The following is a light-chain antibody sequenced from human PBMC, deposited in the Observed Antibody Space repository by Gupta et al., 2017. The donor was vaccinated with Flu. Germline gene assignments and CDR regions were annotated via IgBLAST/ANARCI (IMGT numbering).Light chain of an antibody. CDR2: SNN. Sequence: QSVLTQPPSASGTPGQRVTISCSGRSSNIGSNTVNWYQQLPGTAPKLLIYSNNQRPSGVPDRFSGSKSDTSASLAISGLQSEDEADYYCAAWDDSLNGPVFGGGTKLTVL. CDR1: SSNIGSNT. J-gene: IGLJ3*02. V-gene: IGLV1-44*01. CDR3: AAWDDSLNGPV.